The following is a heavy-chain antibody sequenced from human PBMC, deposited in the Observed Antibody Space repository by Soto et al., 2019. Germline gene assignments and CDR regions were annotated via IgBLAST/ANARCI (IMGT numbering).Heavy chain of an antibody. V-gene: IGHV3-7*01. Sequence: GGSLRLSCAASGFTFSSYWMSWVRQAPGKGLEWVANIKQDGSEKYYVDSVKGRFTISRDNAKNSLYLQMNSLRAEDTAVYYCARVTRNDEVFPFDYWGQGTLVTVSS. J-gene: IGHJ4*02. D-gene: IGHD1-1*01. CDR2: IKQDGSEK. CDR3: ARVTRNDEVFPFDY. CDR1: GFTFSSYW.